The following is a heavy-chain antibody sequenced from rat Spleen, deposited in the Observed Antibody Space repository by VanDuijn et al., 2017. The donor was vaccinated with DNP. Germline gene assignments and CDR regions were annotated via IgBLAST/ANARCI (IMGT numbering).Heavy chain of an antibody. CDR1: GFSFSNYY. CDR3: AGRPPPTRGPFDY. J-gene: IGHJ2*01. D-gene: IGHD1-4*01. CDR2: TSAGGGTT. V-gene: IGHV5-25*01. Sequence: EVQLVESGGGLVQPGRSMKLSCSALGFSFSNYYMAWVRQAPTKGLEWVASTSAGGGTTYYRDSVKGRFTSSRDNAKSTLYLQMDSLRSEDTATYYCAGRPPPTRGPFDYWGQGVMVTVSS.